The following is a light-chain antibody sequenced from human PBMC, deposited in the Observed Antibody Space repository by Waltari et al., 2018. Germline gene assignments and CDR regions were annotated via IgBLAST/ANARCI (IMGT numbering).Light chain of an antibody. CDR2: DVS. CDR3: SSYTSSSTFV. Sequence: QSALAQPAPVSGSPGQSITISCTGPSSDIGAYNFVPWYQQHPGKGPKLLVFDVSQWPSGISPRFSGSKTGKTASLTISGLQAEDEGDYYCSSYTSSSTFVFGTGTSVTVL. J-gene: IGLJ1*01. CDR1: SSDIGAYNF. V-gene: IGLV2-14*03.